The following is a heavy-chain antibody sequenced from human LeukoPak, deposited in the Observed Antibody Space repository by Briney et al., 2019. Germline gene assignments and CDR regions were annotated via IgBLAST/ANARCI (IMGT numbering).Heavy chain of an antibody. CDR2: IYYSGST. J-gene: IGHJ3*02. Sequence: LETLSLTCNVPGGSLSRYYWSCIRQPPGKGLGSIGYIYYSGSTNYNPSLKSRVTISVDTSKNQFSLKLSSVTAADTALYYCAREGSPRGYDILTGSYAFDIWGQGTMVTVSS. CDR1: GGSLSRYY. CDR3: AREGSPRGYDILTGSYAFDI. V-gene: IGHV4-59*01. D-gene: IGHD3-9*01.